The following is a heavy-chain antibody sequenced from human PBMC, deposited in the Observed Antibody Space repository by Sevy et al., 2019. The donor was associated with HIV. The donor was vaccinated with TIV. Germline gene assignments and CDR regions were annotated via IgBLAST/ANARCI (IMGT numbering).Heavy chain of an antibody. J-gene: IGHJ6*02. CDR2: MNPNSGNT. CDR3: ARGDGSCSSTSCYTFWVGYYYGMDV. CDR1: GYTFTSYD. V-gene: IGHV1-8*01. Sequence: ASVKVSCKASGYTFTSYDINWVRQATGQGLEWMGWMNPNSGNTDYAQKFQGSVTMTRNTSISTAYMELCSLRSDETAAYYCARGDGSCSSTSCYTFWVGYYYGMDVWGQGTTVTVSS. D-gene: IGHD2-2*02.